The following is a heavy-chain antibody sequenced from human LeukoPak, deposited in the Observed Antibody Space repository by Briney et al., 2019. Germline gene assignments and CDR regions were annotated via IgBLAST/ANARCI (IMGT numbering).Heavy chain of an antibody. V-gene: IGHV3-33*01. CDR1: GFIFSSYG. J-gene: IGHJ4*02. Sequence: GRSLRLSCAASGFIFSSYGMHWVRQAPGKGLEWVAVIWYDGSNKYYADSVKGRFTISRDNSKNTLYLQMNSLRAEDTAVYYCARDGTFSPSSSSSDYWGQGTLVTASS. D-gene: IGHD6-13*01. CDR3: ARDGTFSPSSSSSDY. CDR2: IWYDGSNK.